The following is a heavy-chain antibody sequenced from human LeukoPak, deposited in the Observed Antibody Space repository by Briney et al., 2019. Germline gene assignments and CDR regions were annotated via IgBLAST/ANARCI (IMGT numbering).Heavy chain of an antibody. CDR2: IYYSGNT. CDR1: GDSISSSSHS. J-gene: IGHJ4*02. D-gene: IGHD1-7*01. V-gene: IGHV4-39*07. Sequence: PSETLSLTCSVSGDSISSSSHSWGWIRQPPGKGLEWIGTIYYSGNTYYNPSLKSRVTTSADTSKNHFSLTLTSVAAADTAIYYCARSGFGTTNIYSYFAYWGQGTLVTVSS. CDR3: ARSGFGTTNIYSYFAY.